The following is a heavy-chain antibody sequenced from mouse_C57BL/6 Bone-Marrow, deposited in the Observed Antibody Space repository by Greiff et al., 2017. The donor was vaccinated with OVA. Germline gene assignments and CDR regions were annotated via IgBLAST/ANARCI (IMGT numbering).Heavy chain of an antibody. CDR3: ARSYYSNSYWFAY. D-gene: IGHD2-5*01. CDR2: IWWDDDK. J-gene: IGHJ3*01. V-gene: IGHV8-8*01. Sequence: QVTLKESGPGILQPSQTLSLTCSFSGFSLRTFGMGVGWIRQPSGKGLEWLAHIWWDDDKYYNPALKSRRTIANDTSKNQVFLKIANVDTADTATYYCARSYYSNSYWFAYWGQGTLVTVSA. CDR1: GFSLRTFGMG.